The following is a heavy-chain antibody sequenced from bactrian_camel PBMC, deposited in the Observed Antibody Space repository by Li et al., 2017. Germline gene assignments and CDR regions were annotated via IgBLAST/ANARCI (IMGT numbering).Heavy chain of an antibody. Sequence: VQLVESGGDSVQPGGSLRLSCVASGFPFSANHMSWVRQPPGKKLEWVSSITASGTTSYSNSVRGRFTISRDNVKNTLYLQLDSLRTEDTATYYCAKGRPRLGLVAADLDRGQGTQVTVS. V-gene: IGHV3S1*01. CDR1: GFPFSANH. J-gene: IGHJ4*01. CDR2: ITASGTT. CDR3: AKGRPRLGLVAADLD. D-gene: IGHD7*01.